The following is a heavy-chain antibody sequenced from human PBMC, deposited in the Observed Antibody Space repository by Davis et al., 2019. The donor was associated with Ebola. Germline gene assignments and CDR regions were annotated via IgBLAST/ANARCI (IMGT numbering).Heavy chain of an antibody. V-gene: IGHV3-48*01. CDR2: ITTNGWST. D-gene: IGHD2-2*01. CDR3: ARETPISSRSDW. J-gene: IGHJ4*02. Sequence: GESLKISCTASGFAFSNYNMNWVRQAPGKGLEWVSSITTNGWSTYYADSVKGRFIISRDSAKNSLFLQMHSLRGDDTAVYFCARETPISSRSDWWGQGTLVTVSS. CDR1: GFAFSNYN.